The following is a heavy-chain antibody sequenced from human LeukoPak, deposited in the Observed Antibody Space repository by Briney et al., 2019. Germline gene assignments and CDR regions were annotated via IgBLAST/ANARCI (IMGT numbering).Heavy chain of an antibody. V-gene: IGHV3-53*01. Sequence: GGSLRLSCAASGFTVSSNYMSWVRQAPGKGLEWVSVIYSGGSTYYADSVKGRFTISRDNSKNTLYLQMNSLRAEDTAVYYCARVGPYYDILTGPGDAFDIWGQGTMVTVSS. J-gene: IGHJ3*02. CDR2: IYSGGST. CDR3: ARVGPYYDILTGPGDAFDI. CDR1: GFTVSSNY. D-gene: IGHD3-9*01.